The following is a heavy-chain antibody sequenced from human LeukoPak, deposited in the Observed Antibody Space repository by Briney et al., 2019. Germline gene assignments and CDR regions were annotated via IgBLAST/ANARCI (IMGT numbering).Heavy chain of an antibody. J-gene: IGHJ2*01. CDR2: ISSSSTTI. CDR3: AKDLYGGSVYWYFGL. CDR1: GFTFSSYS. V-gene: IGHV3-48*01. Sequence: GGSLRLSCAASGFTFSSYSMSWVRQAPGKGLEWVSYISSSSTTIYYADSVKGRFTISRDNAKNSLYLQTNSLRAEDTAVYYCAKDLYGGSVYWYFGLWGRGTLVTVSS. D-gene: IGHD4-23*01.